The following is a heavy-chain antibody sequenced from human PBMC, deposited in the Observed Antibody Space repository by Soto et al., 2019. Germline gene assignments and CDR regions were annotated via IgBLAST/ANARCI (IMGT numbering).Heavy chain of an antibody. CDR3: ARVGHITNYGMAV. V-gene: IGHV1-69*01. CDR1: GGTFSSYP. Sequence: QVQLVQSGAEVKKPGSSVKVSCEAAGGTFSSYPINWVRQAPGQGLEWLGGIIPFFGTSNYAQKFQGRVTITAEDSTSTAERELRTLISEDTGVYDCARVGHITNYGMAVWGQGTTVTVSS. D-gene: IGHD1-26*01. CDR2: IIPFFGTS. J-gene: IGHJ6*02.